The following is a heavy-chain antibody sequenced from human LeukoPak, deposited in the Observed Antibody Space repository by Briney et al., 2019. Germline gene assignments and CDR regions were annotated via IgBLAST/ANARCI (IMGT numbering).Heavy chain of an antibody. CDR3: ARTDLRGVTARDY. J-gene: IGHJ4*02. D-gene: IGHD3-10*01. CDR2: IIPIFGTA. V-gene: IGHV1-69*01. CDR1: GGTVSSYA. Sequence: SVKVSCKASGGTVSSYAISWVRQAPGQGLEWMGGIIPIFGTANYAQKFQGRVTITADESTSTAYMELSSLRSEDTAVYYCARTDLRGVTARDYWGQGTLVTVSS.